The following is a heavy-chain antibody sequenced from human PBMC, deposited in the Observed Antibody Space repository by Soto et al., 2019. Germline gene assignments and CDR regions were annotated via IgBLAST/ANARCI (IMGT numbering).Heavy chain of an antibody. CDR3: AKAGGCGGYWYFDL. Sequence: EVQLLESGGGLVQPGGSLRLSCAASGFTFSSYAMSWVRQAPGKGLEWVSAISGSGGSTYYADSVKGRFTISRDNCKHTLYLQMNSLRAEDTAVYYCAKAGGCGGYWYFDLWGRGTLVTVSS. CDR1: GFTFSSYA. D-gene: IGHD2-8*02. V-gene: IGHV3-23*01. J-gene: IGHJ2*01. CDR2: ISGSGGST.